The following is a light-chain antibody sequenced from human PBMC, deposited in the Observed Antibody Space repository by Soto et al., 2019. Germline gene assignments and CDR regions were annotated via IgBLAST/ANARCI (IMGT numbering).Light chain of an antibody. J-gene: IGLJ3*02. Sequence: QSVLTQPPSASETPGQRVTISCSGSSSNIGSNHVYWYQHLPGTAPKLLIYRNYLRRSGGPDRFSAAKSATSASLAISGLRSDDEADYYCGAWDDSLSGWVFGGGTKLTVL. CDR2: RNY. V-gene: IGLV1-47*01. CDR1: SSNIGSNH. CDR3: GAWDDSLSGWV.